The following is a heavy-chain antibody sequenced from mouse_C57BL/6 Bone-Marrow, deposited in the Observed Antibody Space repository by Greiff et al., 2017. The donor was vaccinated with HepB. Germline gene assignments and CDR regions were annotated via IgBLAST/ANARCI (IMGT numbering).Heavy chain of an antibody. CDR2: IDPSDSET. J-gene: IGHJ1*03. CDR1: GYTFTSYW. V-gene: IGHV1-52*01. CDR3: ARRRLTTVVATDWYFDV. D-gene: IGHD1-1*01. Sequence: QVQLQQSGAELVRPGSSVKLSCKASGYTFTSYWMHWVKQRPIQGLEWIGNIDPSDSETHYNQKFKDKATLTVDKSSSTAYMQLSSLTSEDSAVYYCARRRLTTVVATDWYFDVWGTGTTVTVSS.